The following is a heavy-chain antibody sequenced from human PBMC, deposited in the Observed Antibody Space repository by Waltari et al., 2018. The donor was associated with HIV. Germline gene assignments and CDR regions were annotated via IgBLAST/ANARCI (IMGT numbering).Heavy chain of an antibody. CDR2: LYSGGST. CDR3: ARWVSDGGHSVTTRGYFDY. J-gene: IGHJ4*02. V-gene: IGHV3-53*01. CDR1: GFTVSSNY. D-gene: IGHD4-17*01. Sequence: EVQLVESGGGLIQPGGSLRLSCAASGFTVSSNYMSWVRKAPGKGLEWVSVLYSGGSTYYADSVKGRFTISRDNSKNTLYLQMNSLRAEDTAVYYCARWVSDGGHSVTTRGYFDYWGQGTLVTVSS.